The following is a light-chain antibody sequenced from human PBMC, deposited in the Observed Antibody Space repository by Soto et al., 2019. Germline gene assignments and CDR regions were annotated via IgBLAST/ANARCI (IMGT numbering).Light chain of an antibody. J-gene: IGKJ3*01. Sequence: AIQMTQSPSSLSASVGDRVTMTCRASQGIKNDLGWYQQRPGKAPRLLIYGASTLYSGVPSRFSATGSGIDFSLTINSLQPEDFATYYCLQNFTCPRTFGAGTRV. V-gene: IGKV1-6*01. CDR3: LQNFTCPRT. CDR1: QGIKND. CDR2: GAS.